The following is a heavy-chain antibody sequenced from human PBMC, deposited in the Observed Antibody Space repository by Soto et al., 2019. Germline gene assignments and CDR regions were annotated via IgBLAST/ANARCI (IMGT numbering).Heavy chain of an antibody. D-gene: IGHD6-19*01. Sequence: SETLSLTCAVYGGSFSGYYWSWIRQPPGKGLEWIGEINHSGSNNYNPSLKSRVTISVDTSKNQFSLKLSSVTAADTAVYYCARGDSSGWYDYYYYGMDVWGQGTTVT. J-gene: IGHJ6*02. CDR3: ARGDSSGWYDYYYYGMDV. CDR2: INHSGSN. CDR1: GGSFSGYY. V-gene: IGHV4-34*01.